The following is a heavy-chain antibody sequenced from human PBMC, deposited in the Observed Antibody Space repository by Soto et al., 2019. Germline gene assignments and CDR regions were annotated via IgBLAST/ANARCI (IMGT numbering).Heavy chain of an antibody. Sequence: ASVKVSCKASGYTFTGYYMHWVRQAPGQGLEWMGWINPNSGGTNYAQKFQGWVTMTRDTSISTAYMELSRLRSDDTAVFYCARDGNRSGWNGHFDYWGQGTLVPVSS. CDR3: ARDGNRSGWNGHFDY. D-gene: IGHD6-19*01. CDR1: GYTFTGYY. CDR2: INPNSGGT. V-gene: IGHV1-2*04. J-gene: IGHJ4*02.